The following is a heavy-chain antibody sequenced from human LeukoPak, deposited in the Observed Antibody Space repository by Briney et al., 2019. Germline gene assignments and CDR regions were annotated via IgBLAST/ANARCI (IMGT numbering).Heavy chain of an antibody. Sequence: SETLSLTCTVSGGSISSSSYYWGWIRQPPGKGLEWIGSIYYSGSTYYNPSLKSRVTISVDTSKNQFSLKLSSVTAADTAVYYCARGLSPLWFGELLFGDTYYFDYWGQGTLVTVSS. J-gene: IGHJ4*02. D-gene: IGHD3-10*01. CDR2: IYYSGST. CDR3: ARGLSPLWFGELLFGDTYYFDY. CDR1: GGSISSSSYY. V-gene: IGHV4-39*07.